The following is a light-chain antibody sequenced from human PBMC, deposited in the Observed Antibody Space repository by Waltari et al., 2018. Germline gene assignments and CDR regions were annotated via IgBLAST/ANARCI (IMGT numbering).Light chain of an antibody. CDR2: AAS. CDR1: QGVTTW. CDR3: QQAHTFPYT. Sequence: DIQMTQSPSSVSASVGDRVTITCRASQGVTTWLAWYQQKPGKAPKLLIYAASRLQSGVPSRFTGTGSGTDFTLTISSLQPEDFATYYYQQAHTFPYTFGQGTKLEIK. V-gene: IGKV1-12*01. J-gene: IGKJ2*01.